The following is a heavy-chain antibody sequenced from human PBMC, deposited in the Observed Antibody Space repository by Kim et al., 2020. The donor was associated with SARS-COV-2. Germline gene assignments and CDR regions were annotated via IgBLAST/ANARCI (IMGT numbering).Heavy chain of an antibody. V-gene: IGHV3-7*01. J-gene: IGHJ4*02. D-gene: IGHD1-26*01. Sequence: VDALKGRFTLSRDNAKNSLSLQMNSLRAEDTAVYHCAAGSDWAYWGQGTLVTVSS. CDR3: AAGSDWAY.